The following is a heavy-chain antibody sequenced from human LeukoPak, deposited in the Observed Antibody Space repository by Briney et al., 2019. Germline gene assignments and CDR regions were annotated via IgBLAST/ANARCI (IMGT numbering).Heavy chain of an antibody. V-gene: IGHV4-59*01. Sequence: PSETLSLTCTVSGGSISSYYWSWIRQPPGKGLEWIGYIYYSGSTNYNPSLKSRVTISVGTSKNQFSLKLSSVTAADTAVYYCARAYSSSSYFDYWGQGTLVTVSS. CDR3: ARAYSSSSYFDY. CDR2: IYYSGST. J-gene: IGHJ4*02. D-gene: IGHD6-6*01. CDR1: GGSISSYY.